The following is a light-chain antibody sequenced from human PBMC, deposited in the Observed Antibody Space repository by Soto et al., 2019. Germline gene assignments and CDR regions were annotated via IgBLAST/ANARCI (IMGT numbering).Light chain of an antibody. V-gene: IGKV3-11*01. CDR1: QSVSSY. CDR3: QQRSNWLFT. Sequence: EIVLTQSPATLSLSPGERATLSCRASQSVSSYLAWYQQKPGQDPRLLIYDASNRATGIPARFSGSGSGTDFTLTISSLDPEDFAVYYCQQRSNWLFTFGPGTKVVIK. J-gene: IGKJ3*01. CDR2: DAS.